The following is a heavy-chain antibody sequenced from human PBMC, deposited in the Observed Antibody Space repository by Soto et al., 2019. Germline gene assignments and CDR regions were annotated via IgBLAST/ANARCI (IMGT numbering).Heavy chain of an antibody. V-gene: IGHV4-31*03. CDR2: IYYSGST. J-gene: IGHJ3*02. CDR1: GGSISSGGYY. Sequence: LSLTCTVSGGSISSGGYYWSWIRQHPGKGLEWIGYIYYSGSTYYNPSLKSRVTISVDTSKNQFSLKLSSVTAADTAVYYCARQGREYYYDSSGYGDAFDIWGQGTMVTVSS. D-gene: IGHD3-22*01. CDR3: ARQGREYYYDSSGYGDAFDI.